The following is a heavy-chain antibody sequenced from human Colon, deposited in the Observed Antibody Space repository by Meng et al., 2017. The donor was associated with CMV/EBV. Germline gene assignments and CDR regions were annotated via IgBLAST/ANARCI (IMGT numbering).Heavy chain of an antibody. V-gene: IGHV1-2*02. Sequence: ASVQVSCKASGYAFIDYYIHWVRQAPGQSLEWMGWMNSDAGNTFYAPQFRGRVTMTRNTSINTTYMELRSLTSDDTAVYYCARGSQSQRLLDYWGQGTLVTVSS. J-gene: IGHJ4*02. CDR3: ARGSQSQRLLDY. D-gene: IGHD6-25*01. CDR1: GYAFIDYY. CDR2: MNSDAGNT.